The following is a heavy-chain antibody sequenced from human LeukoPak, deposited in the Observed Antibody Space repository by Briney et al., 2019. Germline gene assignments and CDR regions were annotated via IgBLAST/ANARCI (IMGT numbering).Heavy chain of an antibody. CDR3: ARDDCSTTPCYAY. J-gene: IGHJ4*02. CDR2: IWYDGSKT. D-gene: IGHD2-2*01. Sequence: SGGSLRLSCTTSGFTFTNYGINWVRQAPGKGLEWVAAIWYDGSKTSYTDSVKGRFTVSRDISKNTVYPQMNGLKAEDTAVYYCARDDCSTTPCYAYWGQGTLVTVSS. V-gene: IGHV3-33*01. CDR1: GFTFTNYG.